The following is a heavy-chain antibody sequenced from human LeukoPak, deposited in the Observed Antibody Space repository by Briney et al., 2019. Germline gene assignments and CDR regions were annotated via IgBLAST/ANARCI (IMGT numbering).Heavy chain of an antibody. CDR3: ARARRLVHDPSFYLES. J-gene: IGHJ4*02. V-gene: IGHV4-31*03. CDR1: GDSIYSGGFY. Sequence: PSETLSLTCTVSGDSIYSGGFYWSWVRQLPGKGLEWIGHIYYSGTTYYNPSLESRVLISVDTSKNEFSLKVSSMTAADTAVYFCARARRLVHDPSFYLESWGQGTLVTVSS. D-gene: IGHD1-1*01. CDR2: IYYSGTT.